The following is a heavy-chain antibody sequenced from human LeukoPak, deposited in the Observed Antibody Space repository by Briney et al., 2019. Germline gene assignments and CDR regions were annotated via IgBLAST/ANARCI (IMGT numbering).Heavy chain of an antibody. Sequence: SETLSLTCTVSGGSISSYYWSWIRQPPGKGLEWIGYIYTSGSTNYNPSLKSRVTISVDTSKNQFPLKLSSVTAADTAVDYCARHGRYYDILTGYRPTGWFDPWGQGTLVTVSS. CDR3: ARHGRYYDILTGYRPTGWFDP. CDR2: IYTSGST. CDR1: GGSISSYY. J-gene: IGHJ5*02. V-gene: IGHV4-4*09. D-gene: IGHD3-9*01.